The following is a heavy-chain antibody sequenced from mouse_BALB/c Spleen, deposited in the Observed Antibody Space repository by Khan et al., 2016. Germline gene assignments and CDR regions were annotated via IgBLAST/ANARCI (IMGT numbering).Heavy chain of an antibody. CDR1: GFTFSNSA. J-gene: IGHJ1*01. CDR3: VRDFYGHGWYVDV. CDR2: ISSGGRYT. D-gene: IGHD1-1*02. V-gene: IGHV5-9-3*01. Sequence: EVELVESGGGLVKPGGSLKLSCAASGFTFSNSAMSWVRQTPDKRLEWVATISSGGRYTYYPDSVKGRSTMSRDNVRNTLFLEMGRLRSEDTAMYYCVRDFYGHGWYVDVWGAATTATVSS.